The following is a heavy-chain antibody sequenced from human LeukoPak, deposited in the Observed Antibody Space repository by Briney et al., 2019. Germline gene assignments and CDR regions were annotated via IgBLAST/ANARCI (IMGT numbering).Heavy chain of an antibody. CDR3: ARDHSGSYYGAGY. J-gene: IGHJ4*02. D-gene: IGHD1-26*01. Sequence: ASVKVSCKASGYTFTSYYMHWVRQAPGQGLEWMGWINPNSGGTNYAQKFQGRVTMTRDTSISTAYMELSRLRSDDTAVYYCARDHSGSYYGAGYWGQGTLVTVSS. CDR2: INPNSGGT. V-gene: IGHV1-2*02. CDR1: GYTFTSYY.